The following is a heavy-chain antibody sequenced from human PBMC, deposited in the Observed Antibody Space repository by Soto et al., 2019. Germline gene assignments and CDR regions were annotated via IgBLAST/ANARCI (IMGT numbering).Heavy chain of an antibody. CDR1: GYTFTSYG. CDR3: ARVGWIVGATKGDY. CDR2: ISAYNGNT. D-gene: IGHD1-26*01. V-gene: IGHV1-18*01. Sequence: VASVEVSCKXSGYTFTSYGISWVRQAPGQGLEWMGWISAYNGNTNYAQKLQGRVTMTTDTSTSTAYMELRSLRSDDTAVYYCARVGWIVGATKGDYWGQGTLVTVSS. J-gene: IGHJ4*02.